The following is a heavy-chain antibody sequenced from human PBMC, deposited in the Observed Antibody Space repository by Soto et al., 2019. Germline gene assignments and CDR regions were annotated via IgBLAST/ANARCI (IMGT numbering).Heavy chain of an antibody. V-gene: IGHV3-21*01. Sequence: GGSLRLSCAASGFTFNSYIMNWVRQAPGKGLEWVSSISSSGTYIYYTDSVKGRFTISRDSGKNSLYLQMNSLRADDTAVYYCARSVAGTHYYYYMDVWGKGTTVTVSS. J-gene: IGHJ6*03. CDR2: ISSSGTYI. D-gene: IGHD6-19*01. CDR1: GFTFNSYI. CDR3: ARSVAGTHYYYYMDV.